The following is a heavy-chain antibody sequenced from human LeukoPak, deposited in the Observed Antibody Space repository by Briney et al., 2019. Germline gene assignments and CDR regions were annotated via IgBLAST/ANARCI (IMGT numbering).Heavy chain of an antibody. V-gene: IGHV1-69*05. Sequence: ASVKVSCKASGGTFSSYAISWVRQAPGQGLEWMGRIIPIFGTANYAQKFQGRVTITTDESTSTAYMELSSLRSDDTAVYYCARDEDTAMAPGGHWGQGTLVTVSS. CDR1: GGTFSSYA. CDR2: IIPIFGTA. CDR3: ARDEDTAMAPGGH. D-gene: IGHD5-18*01. J-gene: IGHJ4*02.